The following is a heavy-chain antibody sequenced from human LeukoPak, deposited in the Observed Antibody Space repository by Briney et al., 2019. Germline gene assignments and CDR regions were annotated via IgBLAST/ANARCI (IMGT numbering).Heavy chain of an antibody. Sequence: SETLSLTCAVYGGSFSGYYWSWIRQPPGKGLEWIGEINHSGSTNYNLSLKSRVTISVDTSKNQFSLKLSSVTAADTAVYYCARGRLRYFDWLLLSWFDPWGQGTLVTVSS. D-gene: IGHD3-9*01. CDR1: GGSFSGYY. CDR2: INHSGST. CDR3: ARGRLRYFDWLLLSWFDP. V-gene: IGHV4-34*01. J-gene: IGHJ5*02.